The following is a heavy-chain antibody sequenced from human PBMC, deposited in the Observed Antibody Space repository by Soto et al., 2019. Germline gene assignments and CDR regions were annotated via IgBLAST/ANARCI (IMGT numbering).Heavy chain of an antibody. CDR1: GFTFRTFD. J-gene: IGHJ4*02. V-gene: IGHV3-23*01. CDR3: VKGAWLDY. CDR2: IRGVAGST. Sequence: EVQLLESGGGLVQPGGSLRLSWAASGFTFRTFDMTWVRQAPGKGLEWVSLIRGVAGSTHYPDSVKGRFTISKDNSNNKLYLEMNSLRADDTAVYFCVKGAWLDYWGQGNMVTFSS.